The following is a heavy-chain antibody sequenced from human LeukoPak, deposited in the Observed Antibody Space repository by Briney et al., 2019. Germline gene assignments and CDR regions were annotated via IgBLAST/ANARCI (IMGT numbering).Heavy chain of an antibody. D-gene: IGHD6-13*01. V-gene: IGHV3-23*01. Sequence: GGSLRLSCAASGFTFSSYAMSWVRQTPEKGLELVPGIGYSGGTTYYADSVKGRFTISRDTSKNTLYLLMNSLRAEDTAVYYCAKSLTAAGTDYWGQGTLVTVSS. J-gene: IGHJ4*02. CDR2: IGYSGGTT. CDR1: GFTFSSYA. CDR3: AKSLTAAGTDY.